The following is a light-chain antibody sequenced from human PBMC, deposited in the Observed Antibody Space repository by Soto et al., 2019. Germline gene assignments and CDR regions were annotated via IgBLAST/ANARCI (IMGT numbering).Light chain of an antibody. CDR2: EGS. CDR3: FSYAGSITYV. J-gene: IGLJ1*01. V-gene: IGLV2-23*01. Sequence: QSALTQPASVSGSPGQSITISCTGTSSDVGSYNLVSWYQQHPGKAPKVMIYEGSKRPSGVSNRFSSSKSGNTASLTISGLQAEDEADYYCFSYAGSITYVFGTGTKVTVL. CDR1: SSDVGSYNL.